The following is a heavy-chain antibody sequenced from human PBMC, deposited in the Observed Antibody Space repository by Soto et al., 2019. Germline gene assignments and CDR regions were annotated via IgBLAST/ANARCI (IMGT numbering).Heavy chain of an antibody. Sequence: ASVKVSCKASGYTFTSYGISWVRQAPGQGLEWMGWISAYNGNTNYAQKLQGRVTMTTDTSTSTAYMELRSLRSDDTAVYYCARDYSNYYDSSGYYPFFDYWGQGTLVTVSS. D-gene: IGHD3-22*01. CDR3: ARDYSNYYDSSGYYPFFDY. V-gene: IGHV1-18*01. J-gene: IGHJ4*02. CDR2: ISAYNGNT. CDR1: GYTFTSYG.